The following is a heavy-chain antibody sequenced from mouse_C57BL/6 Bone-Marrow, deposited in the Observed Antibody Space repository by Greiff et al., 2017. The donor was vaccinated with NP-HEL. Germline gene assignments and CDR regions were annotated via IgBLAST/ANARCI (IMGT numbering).Heavy chain of an antibody. CDR1: GFNIKDYY. CDR3: ASTTVVATRYFDV. Sequence: LVESGAELVKPGASVKLSCTASGFNIKDYYMHWVKQRTEQGLEWIGRIDPEDGETKYAPKFQGKATITADTSSNTAYLQLSSLTSEDTAVYYCASTTVVATRYFDVWGTGTTVTVSS. D-gene: IGHD1-1*01. J-gene: IGHJ1*03. CDR2: IDPEDGET. V-gene: IGHV14-2*01.